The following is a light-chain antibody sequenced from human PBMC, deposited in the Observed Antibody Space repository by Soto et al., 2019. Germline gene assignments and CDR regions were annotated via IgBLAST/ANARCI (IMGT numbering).Light chain of an antibody. CDR2: DAS. J-gene: IGKJ4*01. Sequence: DIQMTQSPSTLSASVGDRVTITCRASQSISSWLAWYQQKPGKAPKLLIYDASSLESGVPSRFSGSGSGTEFTIKISSMKPDDFETYYCQQLKSYPLTFGGGTKVDI. CDR3: QQLKSYPLT. CDR1: QSISSW. V-gene: IGKV1-5*01.